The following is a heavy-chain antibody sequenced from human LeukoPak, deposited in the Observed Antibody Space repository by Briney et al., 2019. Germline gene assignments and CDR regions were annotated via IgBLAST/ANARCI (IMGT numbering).Heavy chain of an antibody. Sequence: SETLSLTCDVSGVSIKTCCYYWTWIRQPPGKGLEWIGYKYYSGSTRYNSSLRSRLTISLDSSKNQFSLRLTSVAAADTAVYYCARGRSYGFDFDSWGPGTLVIVSS. CDR3: ARGRSYGFDFDS. D-gene: IGHD5-18*01. CDR2: KYYSGST. V-gene: IGHV4-61*01. J-gene: IGHJ4*02. CDR1: GVSIKTCCYY.